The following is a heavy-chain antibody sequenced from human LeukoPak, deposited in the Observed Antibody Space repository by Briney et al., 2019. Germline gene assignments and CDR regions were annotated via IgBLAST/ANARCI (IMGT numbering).Heavy chain of an antibody. J-gene: IGHJ3*02. CDR2: IKQDGSEK. D-gene: IGHD6-19*01. CDR3: AREGSSGWYPHDAFDI. Sequence: PGGSLRLSCAASGFTFSGYWMSWVRQAPGKGLEWVANIKQDGSEKYYVDSVKGRFTISRDNAKNSLYLQMNSLRAEDTAVYYCAREGSSGWYPHDAFDIWGQGTMVTVPS. CDR1: GFTFSGYW. V-gene: IGHV3-7*01.